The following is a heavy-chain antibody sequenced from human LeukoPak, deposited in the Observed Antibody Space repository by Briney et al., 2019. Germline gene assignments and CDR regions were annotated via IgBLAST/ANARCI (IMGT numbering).Heavy chain of an antibody. CDR3: ARDYSSSPRVDYYYYGMDV. D-gene: IGHD6-6*01. CDR2: TYYRSKWYN. V-gene: IGHV6-1*01. CDR1: GDSVSSNSAA. J-gene: IGHJ6*02. Sequence: SQTLSLTCAISGDSVSSNSAAWNWIRQSPSRGLEWLGRTYYRSKWYNDYAVSVKSRITINPDTSKNQFSLQLNSVTPEDTVVYYCARDYSSSPRVDYYYYGMDVWGQGTTVTVSS.